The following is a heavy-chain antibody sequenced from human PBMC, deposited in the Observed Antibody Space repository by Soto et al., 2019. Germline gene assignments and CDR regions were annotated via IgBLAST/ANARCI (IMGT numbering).Heavy chain of an antibody. CDR2: INWNGGST. V-gene: IGHV3-20*04. J-gene: IGHJ6*02. Sequence: GGSLRLSCAGSGFTFGDYAMHWVRQTPGKGLEWVSGINWNGGSTGYADSVKGRFTISRDNAKNSLYLQMNSLRAEDTALYYCAKEDYDILTGYYLYYYYYYGMDVWGQGTTVTVSS. D-gene: IGHD3-9*01. CDR1: GFTFGDYA. CDR3: AKEDYDILTGYYLYYYYYYGMDV.